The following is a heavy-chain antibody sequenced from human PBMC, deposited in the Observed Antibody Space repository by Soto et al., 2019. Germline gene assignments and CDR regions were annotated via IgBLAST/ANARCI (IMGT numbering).Heavy chain of an antibody. CDR1: GFTFSSYG. V-gene: IGHV3-33*01. J-gene: IGHJ4*02. CDR2: IWYDGSNK. D-gene: IGHD3-10*01. Sequence: GGSLRLSCAASGFTFSSYGMHWVRQAPGKGLEWVAVIWYDGSNKYYADSVKGQFTISRDNSKNTLYLQMNSLRAEDTAVYYCAREYRTELLWFGELLTPVDYWGQGTLVTVSS. CDR3: AREYRTELLWFGELLTPVDY.